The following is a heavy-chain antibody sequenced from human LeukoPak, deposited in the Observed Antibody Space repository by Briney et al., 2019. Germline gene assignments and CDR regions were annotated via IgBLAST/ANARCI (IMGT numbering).Heavy chain of an antibody. Sequence: SETLSLTCTVSGDSVSSGDYYWSWIRQPPGKGLEWIGYIYYSGSTYYNPSLKSRVTISVDTSKNQFSLKLSSVTAADTAVYYCARDAPLPTYYYYYGMDVWGQGTTVTVSS. J-gene: IGHJ6*02. CDR1: GDSVSSGDYY. D-gene: IGHD1-26*01. CDR2: IYYSGST. V-gene: IGHV4-30-4*01. CDR3: ARDAPLPTYYYYYGMDV.